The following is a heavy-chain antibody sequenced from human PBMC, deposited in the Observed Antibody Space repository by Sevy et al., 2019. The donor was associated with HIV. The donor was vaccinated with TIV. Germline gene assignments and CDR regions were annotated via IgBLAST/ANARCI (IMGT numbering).Heavy chain of an antibody. CDR1: GFTFSSYA. D-gene: IGHD5-18*01. Sequence: GGSLRLSCAASGFTFSSYAMSWVRQAPGKGLDWISAVSGNGGHTYYADSVKGRFTISRDNSKNTLFLQMNSLRAEDTAVYYCAKEIQRRGAFDNWGQGTMVTVSS. CDR3: AKEIQRRGAFDN. V-gene: IGHV3-23*01. J-gene: IGHJ3*02. CDR2: VSGNGGHT.